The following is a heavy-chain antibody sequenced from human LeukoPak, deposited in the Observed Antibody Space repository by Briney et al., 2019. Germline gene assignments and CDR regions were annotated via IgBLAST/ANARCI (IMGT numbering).Heavy chain of an antibody. CDR2: ISSGSNYI. Sequence: GGSLRLSCAASGFTVSSNYMNWVRQAPGKGLEWVSSISSGSNYIYYADSVKGRFTISRDNAKNSLYLQMNSLRADDAAVYYCARDLRLWGQGTLATVSS. V-gene: IGHV3-21*01. CDR3: ARDLRL. J-gene: IGHJ4*02. CDR1: GFTVSSNY.